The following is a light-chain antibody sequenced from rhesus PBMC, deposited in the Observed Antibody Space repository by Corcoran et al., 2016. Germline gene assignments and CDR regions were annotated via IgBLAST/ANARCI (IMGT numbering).Light chain of an antibody. CDR1: QSFSSS. V-gene: IGKV1-46*01. CDR2: SAS. J-gene: IGKJ1*01. CDR3: QQYYSYPWT. Sequence: DIQMTQSPSSLSASVGDTVTITRRASQSFSSSLAWYQQKPGKAPKLLIYSASSLQSGVPSRFSGSKSGTDFTLTISSLQPEDIASYYCQQYYSYPWTFGQGTKVEIK.